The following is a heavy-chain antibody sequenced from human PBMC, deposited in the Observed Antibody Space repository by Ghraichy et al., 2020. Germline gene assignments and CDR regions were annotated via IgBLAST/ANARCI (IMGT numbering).Heavy chain of an antibody. CDR2: INPNSGGT. J-gene: IGHJ3*01. CDR3: ASVGDGVYSDALDF. Sequence: ASVKVSCKASGYTFTGYDMHWVRQAPGQGLEWMGRINPNSGGTNYAQKFQGRVTMTRDTSISTAYMELSRLVSDDTAVYYCASVGDGVYSDALDFWGQGTMVIVSS. D-gene: IGHD3-16*01. V-gene: IGHV1-2*06. CDR1: GYTFTGYD.